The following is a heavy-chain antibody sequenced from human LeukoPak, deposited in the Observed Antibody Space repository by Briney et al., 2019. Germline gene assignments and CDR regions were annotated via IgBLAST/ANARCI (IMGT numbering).Heavy chain of an antibody. CDR1: GFTFSSYS. CDR2: ISSSSSNI. J-gene: IGHJ6*03. CDR3: ARVRVGDIVVVPAANSIGLGYYYYMDV. D-gene: IGHD2-2*01. V-gene: IGHV3-21*01. Sequence: GGSLRLSCTASGFTFSSYSMNWVRQAPGRGLEWVSYISSSSSNIFYADSFKGRFTISRDNAQNSLYLQMNSLRVEDTAVYYCARVRVGDIVVVPAANSIGLGYYYYMDVWGKGTTVTVSS.